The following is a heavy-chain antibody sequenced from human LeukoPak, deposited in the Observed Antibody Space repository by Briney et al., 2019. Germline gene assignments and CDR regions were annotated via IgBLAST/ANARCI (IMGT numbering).Heavy chain of an antibody. D-gene: IGHD5-24*01. CDR1: GFTYSDYS. V-gene: IGHV3-48*04. Sequence: GGSLRLSCAASGFTYSDYSMNWVRQAPGKGLEWISYIGISSGNTKYADFVKGRFTISGDSAKSSLYLQMNSLRVEDTAVYYCARDHNYAFDNWGQGTLVTVSS. CDR3: ARDHNYAFDN. J-gene: IGHJ4*02. CDR2: IGISSGNT.